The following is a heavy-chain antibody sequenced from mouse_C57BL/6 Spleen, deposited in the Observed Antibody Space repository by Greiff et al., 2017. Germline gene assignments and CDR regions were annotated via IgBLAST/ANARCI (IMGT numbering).Heavy chain of an antibody. D-gene: IGHD3-2*02. J-gene: IGHJ2*01. CDR3: ARGAAQATDY. CDR2: IYPSDSET. Sequence: VQLQQSGAELVRPGSSVKLSCKASGYTFTSYWMDWVKQRPGQGLEWIGNIYPSDSETHYNQKFKDKATLTVDKSSSTAYMQLSSLTSEDSAVYYCARGAAQATDYWGQGTTLTVSS. CDR1: GYTFTSYW. V-gene: IGHV1-61*01.